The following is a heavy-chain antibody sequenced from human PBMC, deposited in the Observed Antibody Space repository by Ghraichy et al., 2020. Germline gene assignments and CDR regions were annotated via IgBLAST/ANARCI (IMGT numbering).Heavy chain of an antibody. D-gene: IGHD3-22*01. V-gene: IGHV1-8*01. CDR2: MNPNSGNT. CDR3: ARLMGQYYYDSSGYSLSD. CDR1: GYTFTSYD. J-gene: IGHJ4*02. Sequence: ASVKVSCKASGYTFTSYDINWVRQATGQGLEWMGWMNPNSGNTGYAQKFQGRVTMTRNTSISTAYMELSSLRSEDTAVYYCARLMGQYYYDSSGYSLSDWGQGTLVTVSS.